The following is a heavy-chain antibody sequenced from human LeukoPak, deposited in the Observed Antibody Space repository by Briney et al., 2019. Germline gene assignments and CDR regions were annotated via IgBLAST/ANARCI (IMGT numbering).Heavy chain of an antibody. J-gene: IGHJ4*02. CDR1: GGSFSGYY. D-gene: IGHD3-10*01. CDR2: INHSGST. Sequence: SETLSLTCAVYGGSFSGYYWSWIRQPPGKGLEWIGEINHSGSTNYNPSLKSRVTISVDTSKNQFSLKLSSVTAADTAVYYCARYGSGSYYTHITFDYWGQGTLVTVSS. V-gene: IGHV4-34*01. CDR3: ARYGSGSYYTHITFDY.